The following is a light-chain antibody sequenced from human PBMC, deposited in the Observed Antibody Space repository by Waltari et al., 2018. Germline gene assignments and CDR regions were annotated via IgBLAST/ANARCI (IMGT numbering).Light chain of an antibody. CDR1: QSLLSSNGYNY. CDR3: MQTLQSPYT. V-gene: IGKV2-28*01. J-gene: IGKJ2*01. Sequence: DIVMTQSPLSLPVTPGEPASISCRSTQSLLSSNGYNYLDWYLQKPGQSPQLLIYLGSNRASGVPDRFSGSGSGTDFTRKISRVEAEDVGVYYCMQTLQSPYTFGQGTKLEIK. CDR2: LGS.